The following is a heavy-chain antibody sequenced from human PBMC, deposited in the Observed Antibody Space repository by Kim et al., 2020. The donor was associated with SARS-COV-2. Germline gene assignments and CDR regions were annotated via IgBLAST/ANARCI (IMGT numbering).Heavy chain of an antibody. CDR2: ISDDGRDT. CDR1: GFTFSSYA. Sequence: GGSLRLSCAASGFTFSSYAFHWVRQPPGKGLEWVAVISDDGRDTYYAESVKGRFTISRDHSRSTVFLQMSSLRAEDTAFYFCARSVVTADSWLDPWGQGTLVTV. D-gene: IGHD5-18*01. V-gene: IGHV3-30*04. CDR3: ARSVVTADSWLDP. J-gene: IGHJ5*02.